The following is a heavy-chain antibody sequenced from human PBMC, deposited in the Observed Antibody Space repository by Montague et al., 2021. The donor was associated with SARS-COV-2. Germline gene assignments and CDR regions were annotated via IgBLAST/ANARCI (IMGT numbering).Heavy chain of an antibody. D-gene: IGHD3-16*01. V-gene: IGHV6-1*01. CDR3: ARGDGLGPYTGYAFDI. Sequence: CAISGDSVSGDNFSWDWIRLSPPRRFDFLGRPYYRSMRFNHYEVXMKXSIIIKADTSKNQFSLQLDSVTPEDTDVYYCARGDGLGPYTGYAFDIWGQGTLVTVSS. CDR2: PYYRSMRFN. CDR1: GDSVSGDNFS. J-gene: IGHJ3*02.